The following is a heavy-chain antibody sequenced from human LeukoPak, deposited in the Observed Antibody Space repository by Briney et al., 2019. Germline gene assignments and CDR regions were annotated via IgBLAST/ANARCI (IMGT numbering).Heavy chain of an antibody. CDR3: AAEVSAAFDI. CDR1: RFTFTSSA. J-gene: IGHJ3*02. D-gene: IGHD1-14*01. V-gene: IGHV1-58*02. CDR2: IVVGSGNT. Sequence: SVKLSCKASRFTFTSSATQWVRHARGQRLEWIGWIVVGSGNTNYAQKFQERVTITRDMSTSTAYMELSSLRSEDTAVYYCAAEVSAAFDIWGQGTMVTVSS.